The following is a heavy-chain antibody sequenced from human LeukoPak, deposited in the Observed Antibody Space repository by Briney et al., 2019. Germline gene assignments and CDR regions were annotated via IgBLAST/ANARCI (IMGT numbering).Heavy chain of an antibody. Sequence: TGGSLGLSCAASGFTFSSYAMSWVRQAPGKGLEWVSAISGSGGSTYYADSVKGRFTISRDNSKNTLYLQMNSLRAEDTAVYYCAKVRRNTVTSDGGDYWGQGTLVTVSS. J-gene: IGHJ4*02. D-gene: IGHD4-17*01. CDR2: ISGSGGST. CDR3: AKVRRNTVTSDGGDY. V-gene: IGHV3-23*01. CDR1: GFTFSSYA.